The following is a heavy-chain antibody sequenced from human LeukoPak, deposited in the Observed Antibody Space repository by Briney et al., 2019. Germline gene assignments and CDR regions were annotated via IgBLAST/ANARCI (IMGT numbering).Heavy chain of an antibody. V-gene: IGHV3-30*02. Sequence: GGSLRLSCAASGFTFSSYGMHWVRQAPGKGLEWVTFIRSDGSNKYYADSVKGRFTISRDNSKNTLYLQMNSLRAEDTAVYYCAELGITMIGGVWGKGTTVTISS. CDR2: IRSDGSNK. CDR1: GFTFSSYG. J-gene: IGHJ6*04. D-gene: IGHD3-10*02. CDR3: AELGITMIGGV.